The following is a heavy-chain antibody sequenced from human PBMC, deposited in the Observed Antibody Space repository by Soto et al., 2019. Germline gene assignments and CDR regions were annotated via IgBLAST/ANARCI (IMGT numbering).Heavy chain of an antibody. J-gene: IGHJ6*03. CDR2: ISWNSGSI. CDR1: GFTFDDYA. CDR3: AKAGYSSSWSIYYYYYMDV. D-gene: IGHD6-13*01. Sequence: GGSLRLSCAASGFTFDDYAMHWVRQAPGKCLEWVSAISWNSGSIGYADSVKGRFTISRDNAKNSLYLQMNSLRAEDTALYYCAKAGYSSSWSIYYYYYMDVWGKGTTVTVSS. V-gene: IGHV3-9*01.